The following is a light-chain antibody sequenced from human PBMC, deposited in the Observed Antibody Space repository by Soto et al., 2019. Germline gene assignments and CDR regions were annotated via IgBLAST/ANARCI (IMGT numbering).Light chain of an antibody. J-gene: IGKJ5*01. CDR1: QSISSW. V-gene: IGKV1-5*01. CDR3: QQLNSYPIT. Sequence: DIQMTQSPSTLSASLGDRVTITCRASQSISSWLAWYQQKPGKAPKLLIYDASSLESGVPSRFSGSGSGTEFTLTISSLQPEDFATYYCQQLNSYPITFGQGTRLEIK. CDR2: DAS.